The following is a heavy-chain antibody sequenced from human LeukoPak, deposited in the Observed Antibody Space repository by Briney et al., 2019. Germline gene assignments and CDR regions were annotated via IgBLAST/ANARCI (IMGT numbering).Heavy chain of an antibody. D-gene: IGHD3-3*01. Sequence: ASVKVSCKASGYTFTSYAMHWVRQAPGQRLEWMGWISAYNGNTNYAQKLQGRVTMTTDTSTSTAYMELRSLRSDDTAVYYCAREFYDFWSGYIGEARPNYYYYYGMDVWGQGTTVTVSS. V-gene: IGHV1-18*01. CDR1: GYTFTSYA. CDR3: AREFYDFWSGYIGEARPNYYYYYGMDV. CDR2: ISAYNGNT. J-gene: IGHJ6*02.